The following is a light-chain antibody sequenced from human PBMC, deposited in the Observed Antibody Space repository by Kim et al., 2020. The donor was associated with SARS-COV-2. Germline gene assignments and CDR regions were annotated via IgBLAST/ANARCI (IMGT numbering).Light chain of an antibody. Sequence: DIQMTQSPSSLSASVGDRVTITCQASQDISKSLNWYQHIPGKAPKLLLYDASNLETVVPSRFSGSGSGTQFTFTISSLRPEDVATYYCQQYDYLPYTFGQGTKLEI. J-gene: IGKJ2*01. CDR3: QQYDYLPYT. V-gene: IGKV1-33*01. CDR2: DAS. CDR1: QDISKS.